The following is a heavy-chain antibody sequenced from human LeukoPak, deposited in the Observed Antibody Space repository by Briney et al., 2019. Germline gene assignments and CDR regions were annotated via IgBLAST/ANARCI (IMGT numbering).Heavy chain of an antibody. V-gene: IGHV4-4*02. CDR3: ARDVVPAAMGRIRHYYYMDV. J-gene: IGHJ6*03. CDR1: GGSITNSYW. D-gene: IGHD2-2*01. CDR2: IYYSGST. Sequence: SETLSLTCAVSGGSITNSYWWTWVRQSPGKGLEWVGEIYYSGSTNYNPSLKSRVTISVDTSKNQFSLKLSSVTAADTAVYYCARDVVPAAMGRIRHYYYMDVWGKGTTVTISS.